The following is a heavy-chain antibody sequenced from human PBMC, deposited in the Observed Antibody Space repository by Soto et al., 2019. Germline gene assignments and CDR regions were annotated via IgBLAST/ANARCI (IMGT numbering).Heavy chain of an antibody. J-gene: IGHJ6*02. V-gene: IGHV2-5*02. D-gene: IGHD2-21*02. CDR3: VQSRCGGDCLQSYSSHSYYGLDV. Sequence: QITLKESGPTLVTPTQTLTLTCTFSGFSLSTIGVGVGWIRQPPGKALEWLALIYWDDDKRYSPSLKSRLTVTKDTSKNQVFLTMTNMEPVDTATYYCVQSRCGGDCLQSYSSHSYYGLDVWGQGTTVTVSS. CDR2: IYWDDDK. CDR1: GFSLSTIGVG.